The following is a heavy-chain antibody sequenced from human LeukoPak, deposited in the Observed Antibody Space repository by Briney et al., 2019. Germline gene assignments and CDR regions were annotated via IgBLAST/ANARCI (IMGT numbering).Heavy chain of an antibody. Sequence: PSETLSLTCTVSGYSISSGYYWGWIRQPPGKGLEWIGSIYHSGSTYYNPSLKSRVTISVDTSKNQFSLKLSSVTAADTAVYYCARDLRYYDSSGLDYWGQGTLVTVSS. CDR2: IYHSGST. J-gene: IGHJ4*02. D-gene: IGHD3-22*01. V-gene: IGHV4-38-2*02. CDR1: GYSISSGYY. CDR3: ARDLRYYDSSGLDY.